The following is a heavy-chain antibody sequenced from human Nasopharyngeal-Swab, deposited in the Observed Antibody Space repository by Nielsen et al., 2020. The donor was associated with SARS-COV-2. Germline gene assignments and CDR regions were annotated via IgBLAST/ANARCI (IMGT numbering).Heavy chain of an antibody. CDR3: ARSYYDFWSGYLEYYYGMDV. Sequence: ASVKVTCKASGYTFSSHYMHWVRQAPGQGHERMGIINPSGGGTTYAQKFQGRVTMTRDTSTSTVYMELSSLRSEDTAVYYCARSYYDFWSGYLEYYYGMDVWGQGTTVTVSS. CDR1: GYTFSSHY. D-gene: IGHD3-3*01. CDR2: INPSGGGT. V-gene: IGHV1-46*01. J-gene: IGHJ6*02.